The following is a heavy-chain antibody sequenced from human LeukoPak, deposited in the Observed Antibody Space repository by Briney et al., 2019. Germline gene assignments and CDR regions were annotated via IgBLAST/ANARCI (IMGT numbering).Heavy chain of an antibody. CDR1: GFTFSSHW. D-gene: IGHD3-22*01. Sequence: GGSLRLSCAASGFTFSSHWMSWVRQAPGKGLEWVANINKDGSEKYYVDSVKGRFTISRDNAKNSLYLQMNSLRAEDTAVYYCARDRVNYFDLSGYAYWGQGTLVTVSS. CDR3: ARDRVNYFDLSGYAY. CDR2: INKDGSEK. J-gene: IGHJ4*02. V-gene: IGHV3-7*01.